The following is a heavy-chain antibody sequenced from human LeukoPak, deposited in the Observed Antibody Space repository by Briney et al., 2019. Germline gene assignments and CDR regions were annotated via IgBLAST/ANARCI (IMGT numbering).Heavy chain of an antibody. CDR2: IYYSGTT. CDR3: VRWQSGSMFHPP. D-gene: IGHD3-10*02. J-gene: IGHJ5*02. Sequence: SETLSLTCTVSGGSISSSSHYWGWIRQPPGKGLVWIGSIYYSGTTAYNPSLKSRVTISVDTSKNQFPLKLSSVTAADSAVYYCVRWQSGSMFHPPWGQGTLVTVSS. V-gene: IGHV4-39*01. CDR1: GGSISSSSHY.